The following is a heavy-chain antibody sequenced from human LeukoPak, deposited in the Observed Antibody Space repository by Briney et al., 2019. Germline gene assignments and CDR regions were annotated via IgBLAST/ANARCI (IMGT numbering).Heavy chain of an antibody. CDR3: ASTIVGASYYFDF. D-gene: IGHD1-26*01. CDR2: IFHAGTT. CDR1: GGSISSGGYY. V-gene: IGHV4-30-2*01. Sequence: SQTLSLTCTVSGGSISSGGYYWSWIRQPPGKGLEWIGYIFHAGTTYYNPSLKSRVTISVDRSKNQFSLKLSSVTAADTAMYYCASTIVGASYYFDFWGQGTLVTVSS. J-gene: IGHJ4*02.